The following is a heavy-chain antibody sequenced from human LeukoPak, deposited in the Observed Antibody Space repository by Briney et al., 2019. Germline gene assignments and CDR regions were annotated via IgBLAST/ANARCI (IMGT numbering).Heavy chain of an antibody. Sequence: GGSLRLSCAASGFTFSSYSMNWVRQAPGKGLEWVSSISSSRTYIYYADSVKGRFTISRDNAKKSLYLQMYSLRAEDTAVYYCARGPDFYGSGSFYTPRDFDYWGQGTLVTVSS. D-gene: IGHD3-10*01. J-gene: IGHJ4*02. V-gene: IGHV3-21*01. CDR3: ARGPDFYGSGSFYTPRDFDY. CDR1: GFTFSSYS. CDR2: ISSSRTYI.